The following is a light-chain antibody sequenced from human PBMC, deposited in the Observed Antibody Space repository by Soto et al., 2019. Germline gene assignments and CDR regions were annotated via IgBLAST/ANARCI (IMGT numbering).Light chain of an antibody. Sequence: QSVLTQPPSASGTPGQRVTISCSGSSSNIGSNTINWYQQLPGTAPKLLIYSNYQRPSGVPDRFSGSKSGTSASLAISGLRSEDEADYYCAAWDDSLNAWVFGGGTKLTVL. J-gene: IGLJ3*02. CDR1: SSNIGSNT. V-gene: IGLV1-44*01. CDR3: AAWDDSLNAWV. CDR2: SNY.